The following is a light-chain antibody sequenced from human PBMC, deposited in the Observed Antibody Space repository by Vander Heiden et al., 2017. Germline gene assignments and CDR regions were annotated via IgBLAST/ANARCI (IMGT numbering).Light chain of an antibody. Sequence: SSELTQDPTVSVALGQTVRITCQGDGLKTYFATWYQQKPGQAPVVVIYGANHRPSGIPDRFSGSNSGNTASLTIAGAQAEDEAAYYCNSRDTSGNHVVFGGGTKLTVL. CDR3: NSRDTSGNHVV. CDR2: GAN. J-gene: IGLJ2*01. V-gene: IGLV3-19*01. CDR1: GLKTYF.